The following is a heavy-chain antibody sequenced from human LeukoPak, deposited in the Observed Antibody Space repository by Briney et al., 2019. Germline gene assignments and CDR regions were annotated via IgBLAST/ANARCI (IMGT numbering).Heavy chain of an antibody. CDR1: GFTISSYG. CDR3: GKGPRLNPNAFDI. J-gene: IGHJ3*02. D-gene: IGHD3-16*01. Sequence: GGSLRFSCAAAGFTISSYGLLWVRQAPGKGLEGVAFLRYDGSNKYYADSVKGRFTNYRDNSKNTLYLQMNSLRAEDTAVYYCGKGPRLNPNAFDIWGQGTMVSV. V-gene: IGHV3-30*02. CDR2: LRYDGSNK.